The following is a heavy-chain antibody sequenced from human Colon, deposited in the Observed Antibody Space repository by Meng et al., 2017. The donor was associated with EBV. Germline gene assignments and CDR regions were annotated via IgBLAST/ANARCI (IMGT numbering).Heavy chain of an antibody. V-gene: IGHV4-39*07. CDR3: ARGIQIWHEIDY. J-gene: IGHJ4*02. CDR1: GGSISSSSYS. Sequence: QVQLHASGPGLVKPSETLSLTCTVSGGSISSSSYSCAWIRQPPGKGLEWIGGISYGGSTSYNPSLKSRVTISIDTSKNQFSLSLTSVTAADTAIYYCARGIQIWHEIDYWGQGTLVTVSS. CDR2: ISYGGST. D-gene: IGHD5-18*01.